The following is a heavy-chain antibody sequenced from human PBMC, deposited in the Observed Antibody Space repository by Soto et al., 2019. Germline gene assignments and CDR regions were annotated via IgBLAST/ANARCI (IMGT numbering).Heavy chain of an antibody. Sequence: EVQLLESGGGLVQPGGSLRLSCAASGFTFSSYAMSWVRQAPGKGLEWVSAISGSGGSTYYADSVKGRFTISRDNSKNTLYLQMNSLRAEDTAVYYCAKVFVDIVPNLPSQPYFDYWGQGTLVTVSS. CDR1: GFTFSSYA. CDR2: ISGSGGST. D-gene: IGHD5-12*01. CDR3: AKVFVDIVPNLPSQPYFDY. V-gene: IGHV3-23*01. J-gene: IGHJ4*02.